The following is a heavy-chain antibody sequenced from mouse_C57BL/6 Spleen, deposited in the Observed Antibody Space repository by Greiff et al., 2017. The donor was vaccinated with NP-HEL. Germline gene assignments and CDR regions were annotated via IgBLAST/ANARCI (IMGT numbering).Heavy chain of an antibody. CDR1: GYSITSGCY. CDR2: ISYDGSN. CDR3: ARSRDFYAMDY. J-gene: IGHJ4*01. D-gene: IGHD3-3*01. Sequence: EVKLMESGPGLVKPSQSLSLTCSVTGYSITSGCYWNWIRQFPGNKLEWMGYISYDGSNNYNPSLKNRISITRDTSKNQFFLKLNSVTTEDTATYYCARSRDFYAMDYWGQGTSVTVSS. V-gene: IGHV3-6*01.